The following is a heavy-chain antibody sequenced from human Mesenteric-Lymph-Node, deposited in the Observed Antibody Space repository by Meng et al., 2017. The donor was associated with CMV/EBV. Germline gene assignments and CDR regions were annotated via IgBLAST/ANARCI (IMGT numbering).Heavy chain of an antibody. D-gene: IGHD2-2*01. V-gene: IGHV3-30*03. J-gene: IGHJ6*02. CDR2: ISYDGSNK. CDR3: ARDSIVVVPAAISLPYYYGMDV. CDR1: GFTFNNYG. Sequence: GGSLRLSCAASGFTFNNYGMKWVRQAPGKGLEWVAVISYDGSNKYYADSVKGRFTISRDNSKNTLYLQMNSLRAEDTAVYYCARDSIVVVPAAISLPYYYGMDVWGQGTTVTVSS.